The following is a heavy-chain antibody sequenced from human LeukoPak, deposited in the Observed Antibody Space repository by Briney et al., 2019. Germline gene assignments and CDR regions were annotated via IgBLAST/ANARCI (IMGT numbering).Heavy chain of an antibody. D-gene: IGHD3-9*01. CDR1: GFTFSSYW. CDR2: IKKDGSDK. Sequence: GGSLRLSCAASGFTFSSYWMTWVRQAPGKGLEWVANIKKDGSDKYYVDSVKGRFTISRDNAKNSLYLQMNSLRAEDTAVCYCARHIIGGILTGYIYFDYWGQGTLVTVSS. CDR3: ARHIIGGILTGYIYFDY. J-gene: IGHJ4*02. V-gene: IGHV3-7*01.